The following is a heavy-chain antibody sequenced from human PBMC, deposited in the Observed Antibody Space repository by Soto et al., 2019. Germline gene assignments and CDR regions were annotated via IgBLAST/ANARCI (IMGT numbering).Heavy chain of an antibody. CDR3: ARDGGYSGYDAALNFDY. J-gene: IGHJ4*02. D-gene: IGHD5-12*01. CDR1: GYTFTGYY. CDR2: INPNSGGT. V-gene: IGHV1-2*02. Sequence: ASVKVSCKASGYTFTGYYMHWVRQAPGQGLEWMGWINPNSGGTNYAQKFQGRVTMTRDTSISTAYMELSRLRSDDPAVYYCARDGGYSGYDAALNFDYWGQGTLVTVSS.